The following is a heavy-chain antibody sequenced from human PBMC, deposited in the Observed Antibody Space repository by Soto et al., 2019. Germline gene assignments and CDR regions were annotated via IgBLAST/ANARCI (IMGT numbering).Heavy chain of an antibody. Sequence: PGVSMTISCKGCGYSFTSYWIGCVRQMPGKGLEWMGIIYPGDSDTRYSPSFQGQVTISADKSISTAYLQWSSLKASDTAMYYCARLGSGWTDAFDIWGQGTMVTVSS. D-gene: IGHD6-19*01. V-gene: IGHV5-51*01. CDR2: IYPGDSDT. J-gene: IGHJ3*02. CDR3: ARLGSGWTDAFDI. CDR1: GYSFTSYW.